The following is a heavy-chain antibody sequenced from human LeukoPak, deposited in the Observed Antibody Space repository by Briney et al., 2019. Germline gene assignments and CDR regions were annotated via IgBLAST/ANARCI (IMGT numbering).Heavy chain of an antibody. V-gene: IGHV4-34*01. CDR1: GGSFSDYY. CDR3: ARGLRRYSKAFPFDY. D-gene: IGHD5-18*01. Sequence: SEALSLTCAVYGGSFSDYYWSWIRQPPGKGLEWIGEINHSGNTIYNTSLKSRVTISVDTSKNQFSLRLSSVTAADTTVYYCARGLRRYSKAFPFDYWGQGTLVTVSS. CDR2: INHSGNT. J-gene: IGHJ4*02.